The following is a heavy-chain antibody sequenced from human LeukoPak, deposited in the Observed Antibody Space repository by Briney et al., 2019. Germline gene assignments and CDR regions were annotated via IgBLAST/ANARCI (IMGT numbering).Heavy chain of an antibody. V-gene: IGHV3-73*01. J-gene: IGHJ5*02. D-gene: IGHD6-19*01. CDR3: AKGSGAWVAVAEWFDP. Sequence: QPGGSLRLSCAASGFTFSGSALHWVRQASGKGLEWVGRIRSTANGYATAYAASVKGRFTISRDNSKNTLYLQMNSLRAEDTAVYYCAKGSGAWVAVAEWFDPWGQGTPVTVSS. CDR2: IRSTANGYAT. CDR1: GFTFSGSA.